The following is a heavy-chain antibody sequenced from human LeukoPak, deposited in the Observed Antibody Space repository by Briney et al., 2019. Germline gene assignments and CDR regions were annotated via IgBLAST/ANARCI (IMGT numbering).Heavy chain of an antibody. Sequence: SGGSLRLSCAASGFAFNTYSMNWVRQAPGKGLEWVSFIFSSSTYIYYTDLVKGRFTISRDNARNSLYLQMDNLRAEDTGVYYCARDFYDGFALDYWGQGTLVTVSS. V-gene: IGHV3-21*03. CDR2: IFSSSTYI. D-gene: IGHD2/OR15-2a*01. CDR1: GFAFNTYS. J-gene: IGHJ4*02. CDR3: ARDFYDGFALDY.